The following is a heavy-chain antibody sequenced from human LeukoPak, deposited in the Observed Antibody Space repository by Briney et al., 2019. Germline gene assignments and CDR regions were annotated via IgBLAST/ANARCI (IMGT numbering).Heavy chain of an antibody. D-gene: IGHD6-19*01. CDR2: ISSSSSYI. Sequence: GGSLRLSCAASGFTFSSYSMNWVRQAPGKGLEWVSSISSSSSYIYYADSVKGRFTISRDNAKNSLYLQMNSLRAEDTAVYYCARDLVYSSGRYHPFDYWGQGTLVTVSS. J-gene: IGHJ4*02. CDR1: GFTFSSYS. CDR3: ARDLVYSSGRYHPFDY. V-gene: IGHV3-21*01.